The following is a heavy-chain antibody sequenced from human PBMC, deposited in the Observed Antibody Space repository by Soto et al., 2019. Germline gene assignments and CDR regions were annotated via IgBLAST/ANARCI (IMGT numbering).Heavy chain of an antibody. Sequence: EVQVVESGGGLVQPGGSLRLSCADSGLTLSSYSMNWVRQAPGKGLEWVSYLSSSSSTIYYADSVKGRFTISRDNAKNSLYLQMNSLRAEDTAVYYCARGFKAGTNWYCDRWGRGTLVTVSS. V-gene: IGHV3-48*01. J-gene: IGHJ2*01. CDR2: LSSSSSTI. CDR3: ARGFKAGTNWYCDR. D-gene: IGHD6-19*01. CDR1: GLTLSSYS.